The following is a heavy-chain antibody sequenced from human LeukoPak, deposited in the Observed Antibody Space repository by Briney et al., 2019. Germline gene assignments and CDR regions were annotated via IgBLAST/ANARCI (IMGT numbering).Heavy chain of an antibody. Sequence: SETLSFTCTVSGGSISSSSYYWGWIRQPPGKGLEWIGSIYYSGSTYYNPSLKSRVTISVDTSKNQFSLKLSSVTAADTAVYYCARVRPVAARVAFDIWGQGTMVTVSS. V-gene: IGHV4-39*07. D-gene: IGHD6-6*01. CDR3: ARVRPVAARVAFDI. CDR2: IYYSGST. CDR1: GGSISSSSYY. J-gene: IGHJ3*02.